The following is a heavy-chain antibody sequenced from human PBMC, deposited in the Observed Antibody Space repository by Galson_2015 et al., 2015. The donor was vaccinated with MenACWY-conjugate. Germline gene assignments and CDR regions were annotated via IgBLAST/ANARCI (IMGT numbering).Heavy chain of an antibody. CDR2: ISDSGRTT. J-gene: IGHJ4*02. V-gene: IGHV3-23*01. CDR3: AKDLVMNYEMLTGYYSD. D-gene: IGHD3-9*01. Sequence: SLRLSCAASGFTFSSYAMTWVRQAPGKGLEWVSTISDSGRTTYYAASVKGRFTISRDNSKNTLFLQMNSLRAEDTAAYYCAKDLVMNYEMLTGYYSDWGQGSQVTVSS. CDR1: GFTFSSYA.